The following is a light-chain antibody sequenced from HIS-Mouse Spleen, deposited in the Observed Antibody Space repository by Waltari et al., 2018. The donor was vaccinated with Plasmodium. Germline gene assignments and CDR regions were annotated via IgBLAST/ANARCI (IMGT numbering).Light chain of an antibody. J-gene: IGKJ3*01. CDR2: GAS. CDR3: QQYNNWSFT. CDR1: QRVSSN. Sequence: EIVMTQSPATLSVSPGDRATLSCRASQRVSSNLAWYQQKPGQAPRLLLYGASTRATGIPARFSGSGSGTEFTLTISSLQSEDLAVYYCQQYNNWSFTFGPGTKVGIK. V-gene: IGKV3-15*01.